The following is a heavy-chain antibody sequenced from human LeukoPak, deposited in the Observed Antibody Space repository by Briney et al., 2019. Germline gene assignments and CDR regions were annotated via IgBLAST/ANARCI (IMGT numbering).Heavy chain of an antibody. Sequence: GGSLRLSCAASGFTFSIYAMSWVRRAPGKGLEWASATSGSGGSTYYADSVKGRFTISRDNSKNTLYLQMNSLRAEDTAVYYCAKGHSSGYYFDAFDIWGQGTMVTVSS. J-gene: IGHJ3*02. CDR2: TSGSGGST. CDR3: AKGHSSGYYFDAFDI. V-gene: IGHV3-23*01. CDR1: GFTFSIYA. D-gene: IGHD3-22*01.